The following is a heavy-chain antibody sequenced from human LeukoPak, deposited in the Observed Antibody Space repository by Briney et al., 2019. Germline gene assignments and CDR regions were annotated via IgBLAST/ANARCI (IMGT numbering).Heavy chain of an antibody. J-gene: IGHJ4*02. CDR2: IKQDGSEK. CDR1: GFTFSTYW. D-gene: IGHD6-13*01. Sequence: GGSLRLSCAASGFTFSTYWMSWVRQAPGKGLEWVANIKQDGSEKYYLDSVKGRFTISRDNAKNSLYLQMNSPRAEDTAVYFCTREAAAGIDYWGQGTLVTVSS. V-gene: IGHV3-7*01. CDR3: TREAAAGIDY.